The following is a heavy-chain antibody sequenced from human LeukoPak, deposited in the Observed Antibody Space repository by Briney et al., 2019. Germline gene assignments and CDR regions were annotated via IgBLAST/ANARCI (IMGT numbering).Heavy chain of an antibody. J-gene: IGHJ4*02. D-gene: IGHD3-22*01. V-gene: IGHV3-53*01. CDR2: IYSGGST. Sequence: GGSLRLSCAASGFTVSSNYMSWVRQAPGKGLEWVSVIYSGGSTYYADSVKGRFTISRDNSKNTLYLQMNSLRAEDTAVYYCAREGRYYYDNSGYNDFDYWGQGTLVTVSS. CDR1: GFTVSSNY. CDR3: AREGRYYYDNSGYNDFDY.